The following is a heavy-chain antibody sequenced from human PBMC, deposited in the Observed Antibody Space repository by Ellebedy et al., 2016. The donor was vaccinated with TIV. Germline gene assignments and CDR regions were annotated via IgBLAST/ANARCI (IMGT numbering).Heavy chain of an antibody. CDR2: INPSGGST. Sequence: AASVKVSCKASGYTFPRYYMHWVRHXPGQGLDWMGIINPSGGSTSSAQKLQGRVTMTRDTSTTTVYMELRSLRSEDTAVYYGARDLSVGTRNYYFGMDGWGQGTTVTVSS. D-gene: IGHD2-2*01. V-gene: IGHV1-46*01. CDR3: ARDLSVGTRNYYFGMDG. CDR1: GYTFPRYY. J-gene: IGHJ6*02.